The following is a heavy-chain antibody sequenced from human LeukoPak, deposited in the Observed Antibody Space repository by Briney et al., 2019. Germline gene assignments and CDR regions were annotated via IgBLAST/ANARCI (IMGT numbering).Heavy chain of an antibody. Sequence: GGSLRLSCAASGFTFSSYAMNWVRQAPGKGLEWVSGISGSGSSTYYADSVKGRSTISRDNSRNTLYLQMNSLRAEDTAVYYCARDLDFWSGNRFSIDYWGQGTLVTVSS. V-gene: IGHV3-23*01. D-gene: IGHD3-3*01. CDR1: GFTFSSYA. J-gene: IGHJ4*02. CDR2: ISGSGSST. CDR3: ARDLDFWSGNRFSIDY.